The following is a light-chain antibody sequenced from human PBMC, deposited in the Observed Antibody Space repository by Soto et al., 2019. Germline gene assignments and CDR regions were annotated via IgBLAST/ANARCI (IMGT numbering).Light chain of an antibody. CDR3: TSYTSSTTLDV. CDR2: EVS. V-gene: IGLV2-14*01. J-gene: IGLJ1*01. Sequence: QSALTQPASVSGSPGQSITISCTGTSSDVGGYNYVYWYQQHPGKAPKLMIYEVSNRPSGVSNRFSGSKSGHTASLTISGPQSEDEADYFCTSYTSSTTLDVFGTGTKVTVL. CDR1: SSDVGGYNY.